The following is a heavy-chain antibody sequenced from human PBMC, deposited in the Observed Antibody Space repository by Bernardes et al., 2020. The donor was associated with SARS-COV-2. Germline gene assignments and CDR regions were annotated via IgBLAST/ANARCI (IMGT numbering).Heavy chain of an antibody. Sequence: ASVKVSCKASGYTFTSYGISWVRQAPGQGLEWMGWISAYNGNTNYAQKLQGRVTMTTDTSTSTAYMELRSLRSDDTAVYYYARMSVVGAFWYYYYGMDVWGQGTTVTVSS. CDR2: ISAYNGNT. D-gene: IGHD1-26*01. CDR1: GYTFTSYG. V-gene: IGHV1-18*04. CDR3: ARMSVVGAFWYYYYGMDV. J-gene: IGHJ6*02.